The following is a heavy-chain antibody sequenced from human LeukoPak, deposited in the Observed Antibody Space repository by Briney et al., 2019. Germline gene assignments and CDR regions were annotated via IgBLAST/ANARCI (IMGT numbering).Heavy chain of an antibody. CDR2: IIPIFGTA. CDR1: GGTFSSYA. D-gene: IGHD1-14*01. J-gene: IGHJ4*02. V-gene: IGHV1-69*05. CDR3: ASATTSRASAPHRY. Sequence: SVKVSCNASGGTFSSYAISWVRQAPGQGLEWMGGIIPIFGTANYAQKFQGRVTITTDESTSTAYMELSSLRSEDTAVYYCASATTSRASAPHRYWGQGTLVTVSS.